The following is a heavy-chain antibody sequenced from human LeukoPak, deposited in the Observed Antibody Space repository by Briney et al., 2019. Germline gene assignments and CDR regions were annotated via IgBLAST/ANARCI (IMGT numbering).Heavy chain of an antibody. J-gene: IGHJ4*02. CDR1: GFTFSSYS. V-gene: IGHV3-21*01. Sequence: GGSLRLSCAASGFTFSSYSMKWVRQAPGKGLEWVSSISSSSSYIYYADSVKGRFTISRDNAKNSLYLQMNSLRAEDTAVYYCAREIVGATPFFDYWGQGTLVTVSS. D-gene: IGHD1-26*01. CDR3: AREIVGATPFFDY. CDR2: ISSSSSYI.